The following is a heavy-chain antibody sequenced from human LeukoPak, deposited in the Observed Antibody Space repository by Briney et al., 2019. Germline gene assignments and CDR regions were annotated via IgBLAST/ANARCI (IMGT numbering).Heavy chain of an antibody. CDR1: GGSISSSSYY. V-gene: IGHV4-39*07. CDR3: AREKGYYGSGSYSFLDY. Sequence: SETLSLTYTVSGGSISSSSYYWGWIRQPPGKGLEWIGSIYSSGTTYYNPSLKSRVTISLDTSKNQFSLKLSSVTAADTAVYYCAREKGYYGSGSYSFLDYWGQGTLVTVSS. J-gene: IGHJ4*02. D-gene: IGHD3-10*01. CDR2: IYSSGTT.